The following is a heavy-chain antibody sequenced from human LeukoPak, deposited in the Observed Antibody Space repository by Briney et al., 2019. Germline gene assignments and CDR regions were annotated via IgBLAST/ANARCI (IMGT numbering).Heavy chain of an antibody. CDR1: GYTLTELS. CDR3: ATVVYCSGGSCYSNAFDI. J-gene: IGHJ3*02. D-gene: IGHD2-15*01. Sequence: ASVKVSCKVSGYTLTELSMHWVRQAPGKGLEWMGGFDPEDGETIYAQKFQGRVTMTEDTSTDTAYMELSSLRSEDTAVYYCATVVYCSGGSCYSNAFDIWGQGTMVTVSS. V-gene: IGHV1-24*01. CDR2: FDPEDGET.